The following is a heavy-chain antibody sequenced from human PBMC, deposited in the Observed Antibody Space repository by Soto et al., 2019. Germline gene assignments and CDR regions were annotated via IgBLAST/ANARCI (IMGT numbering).Heavy chain of an antibody. CDR2: LYDVDGS. V-gene: IGHV3-53*01. D-gene: IGHD1-1*01. Sequence: DVQLVESGGGLMQPGESLRLSCAASGLTVSGKKYVAWVRQAPGKGLEWVAALYDVDGSFYADSVKGRFTTSSDSSKTTVYLQMNGLRPDGTAVYYCATWHEREHAYDVWGQGTTVTVSS. J-gene: IGHJ3*01. CDR3: ATWHEREHAYDV. CDR1: GLTVSGKKY.